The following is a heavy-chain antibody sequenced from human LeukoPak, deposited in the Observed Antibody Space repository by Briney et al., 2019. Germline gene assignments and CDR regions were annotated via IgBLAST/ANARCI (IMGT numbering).Heavy chain of an antibody. Sequence: GESLKISCKGSGYSFTTYWIGWVRQMPGKGLEWLGMIYPDDSDTRYSPSFQGQVTISADKSISTAYLQWSSLRASDTATYYCARQSSTWEVDYWGQGSLVTVSS. J-gene: IGHJ4*02. CDR2: IYPDDSDT. V-gene: IGHV5-51*01. D-gene: IGHD6-13*01. CDR3: ARQSSTWEVDY. CDR1: GYSFTTYW.